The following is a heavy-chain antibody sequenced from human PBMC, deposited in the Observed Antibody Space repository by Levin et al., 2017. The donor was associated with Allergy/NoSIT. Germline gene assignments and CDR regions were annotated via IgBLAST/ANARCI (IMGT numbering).Heavy chain of an antibody. CDR3: ARAYYYGSGIGGDYFDY. CDR2: INHRGST. V-gene: IGHV4-34*01. J-gene: IGHJ4*02. Sequence: PSETLSLTCAVYGGSFSGYYWSWIRQPPGKGLEWIGEINHRGSTNYNPSLKSRVTISVDTSKNQFSLKLSSVTAADTAVYYCARAYYYGSGIGGDYFDYWGQGALVTVSS. CDR1: GGSFSGYY. D-gene: IGHD3-10*01.